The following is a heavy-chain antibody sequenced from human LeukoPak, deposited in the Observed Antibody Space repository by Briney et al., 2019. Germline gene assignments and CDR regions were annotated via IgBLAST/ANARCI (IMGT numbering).Heavy chain of an antibody. CDR3: ASSPWSGYFYFDY. CDR1: GGSFSGYY. V-gene: IGHV4-34*01. D-gene: IGHD3-3*01. Sequence: PSETLSLTCAVYGGSFSGYYWSWIRQPPGKGLEWIGEINHSGSTNYNPSLKSRVTISVDTSKNQFSLKLSSVTAADTAVYYCASSPWSGYFYFDYWGQGTLVTVSP. CDR2: INHSGST. J-gene: IGHJ4*02.